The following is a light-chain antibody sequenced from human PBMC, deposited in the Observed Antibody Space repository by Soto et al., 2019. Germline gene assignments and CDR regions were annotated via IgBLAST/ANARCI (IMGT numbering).Light chain of an antibody. V-gene: IGLV3-21*04. Sequence: SYELTQPPSVSVAPGKTARITCGGNNIGSKSVHWYQQKPGQAPVLVIYYDSDRPSGIPERFSGSNSGNTATLTISRVEAGDEADYYCQVWDSSSDHPLYVFGTGTKRTVL. CDR3: QVWDSSSDHPLYV. CDR1: NIGSKS. CDR2: YDS. J-gene: IGLJ1*01.